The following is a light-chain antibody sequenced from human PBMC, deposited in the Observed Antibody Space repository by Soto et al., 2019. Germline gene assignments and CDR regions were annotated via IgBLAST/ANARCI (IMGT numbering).Light chain of an antibody. J-gene: IGKJ4*01. CDR2: GAS. V-gene: IGKV1-12*01. CDR1: QGLGFW. CDR3: QQAYSFPLT. Sequence: DIQMTQSPSSVSASVGDRVTITGRASQGLGFWLGWYQQNPGKAPQLLIFGASGLQTGVPSRFSGSGSGTDFSLPISSLQPEDFATYYCQQAYSFPLTFGGGNKVEIK.